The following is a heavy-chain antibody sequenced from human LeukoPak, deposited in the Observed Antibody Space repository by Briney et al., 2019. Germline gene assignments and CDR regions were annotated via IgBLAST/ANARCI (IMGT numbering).Heavy chain of an antibody. CDR3: VKDGGSYGSGSNSFSH. V-gene: IGHV3-9*01. Sequence: GGSLRLSCAASGFTFDDSAMHWVRQNPEKGLEWVSGISWNSDNIAYVDSVKGRFTISRDNRKNSLYLQMDSLRPEDTAFYCVKDGGSYGSGSNSFSHWGPGTLVIVS. CDR1: GFTFDDSA. CDR2: ISWNSDNI. D-gene: IGHD3-10*01. J-gene: IGHJ4*01.